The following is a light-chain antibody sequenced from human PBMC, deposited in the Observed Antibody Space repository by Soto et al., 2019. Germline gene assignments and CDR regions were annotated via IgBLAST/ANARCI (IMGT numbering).Light chain of an antibody. J-gene: IGLJ3*02. CDR2: EGS. CDR3: CSYAGSGSWV. V-gene: IGLV2-23*01. CDR1: SSDVGNYNF. Sequence: QPVLTQPASVSGSPGQSITISCTETSSDVGNYNFVSWYQHHPGKAPKLIIYEGSKRPSGVPNRFSGSKSGNTASLTISGLQAEDEADYYCCSYAGSGSWVFGGGTKVTVL.